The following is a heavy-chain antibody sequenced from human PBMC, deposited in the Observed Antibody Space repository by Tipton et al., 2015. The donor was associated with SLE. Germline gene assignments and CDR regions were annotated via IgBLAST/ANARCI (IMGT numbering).Heavy chain of an antibody. CDR3: ERDRPRYCSSTSCPLFDY. D-gene: IGHD2-2*01. CDR1: GGSISSYY. V-gene: IGHV4-59*01. CDR2: IYYSGST. J-gene: IGHJ4*02. Sequence: TLSLTCTVSGGSISSYYWSWIRQPPGKGLEWIGYIYYSGSTNYNPSLKSRVTISVDTSKNQFSLKVSSVTAADTAGYYCERDRPRYCSSTSCPLFDYWGQGTLVTV.